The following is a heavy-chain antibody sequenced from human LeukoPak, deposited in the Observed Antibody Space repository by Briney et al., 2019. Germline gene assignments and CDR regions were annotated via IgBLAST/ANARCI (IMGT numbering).Heavy chain of an antibody. D-gene: IGHD3-22*01. CDR3: VRETATYYYDSRGYYRQIKVFDI. J-gene: IGHJ3*02. V-gene: IGHV4-61*01. Sequence: PSETLSLTCSVSGDSVRSDSHYWSWIRQPPGKGLEWIGNVYYSGRTAYNPSLKSRVTISVDISKNQFSLQLNSVTAADTAVYYCVRETATYYYDSRGYYRQIKVFDIWGQRTPVIVSS. CDR1: GDSVRSDSHY. CDR2: VYYSGRT.